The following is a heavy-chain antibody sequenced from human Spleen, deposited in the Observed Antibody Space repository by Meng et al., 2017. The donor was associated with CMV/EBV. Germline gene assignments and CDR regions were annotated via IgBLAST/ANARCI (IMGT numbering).Heavy chain of an antibody. CDR3: ARGAHIAARPEFTDY. CDR2: IGTAGDT. CDR1: GFTFSSYW. J-gene: IGHJ4*02. Sequence: GESLKISCAASGFTFSSYWMHWVRQATGKGLEWVSTIGTAGDTYYPASVKGRFTISRENAKNSLYLQMNSLRAGDTAVYYCARGAHIAARPEFTDYWGQGTLVTVSS. D-gene: IGHD6-6*01. V-gene: IGHV3-13*01.